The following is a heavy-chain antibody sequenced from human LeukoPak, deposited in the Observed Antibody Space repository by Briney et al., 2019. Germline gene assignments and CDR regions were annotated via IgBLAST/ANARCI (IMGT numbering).Heavy chain of an antibody. D-gene: IGHD3-3*01. V-gene: IGHV3-66*02. CDR1: GFIVSSDN. J-gene: IGHJ4*02. CDR2: IYSGGSGT. CDR3: GKRSGGYYDF. Sequence: GGSLRLSCVASGFIVSSDNMSWVRQAPGKGLEWVSVIYSGGSGTNYADSVRGRFTISRDNSMNTVHLQMNSLRVEDTAVYYCGKRSGGYYDFWGQGTLVTVSS.